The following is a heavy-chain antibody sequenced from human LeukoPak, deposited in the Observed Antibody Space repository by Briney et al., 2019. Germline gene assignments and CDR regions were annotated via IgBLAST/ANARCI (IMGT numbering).Heavy chain of an antibody. CDR3: ARYRSNPQM. Sequence: GGSLRLSCAASGFTYSSNWMRWIRQAPGRGVEWVGSIKQDGTETYYVDSVKGRFTISRDNAKNSLFLQINSLRVDDTAVYYCARYRSNPQMWGQGTLVTVSS. J-gene: IGHJ4*02. CDR2: IKQDGTET. D-gene: IGHD4-11*01. CDR1: GFTYSSNW. V-gene: IGHV3-7*01.